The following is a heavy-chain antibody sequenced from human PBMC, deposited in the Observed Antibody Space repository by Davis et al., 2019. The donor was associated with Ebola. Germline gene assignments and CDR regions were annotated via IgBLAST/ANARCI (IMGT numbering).Heavy chain of an antibody. Sequence: GESLKISCAASGFTFSSYDMHWVRQATGKGLEWVSAIGTAGDTYYPGSVKGRFTISRENAKNSLYLQMNSLRAGDTAVYYCARDKRGYGMDVWGKGTTVTVSS. CDR2: IGTAGDT. D-gene: IGHD3-10*01. CDR1: GFTFSSYD. CDR3: ARDKRGYGMDV. V-gene: IGHV3-13*01. J-gene: IGHJ6*04.